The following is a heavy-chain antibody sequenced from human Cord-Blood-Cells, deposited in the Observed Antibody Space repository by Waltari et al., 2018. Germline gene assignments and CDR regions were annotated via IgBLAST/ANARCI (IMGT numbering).Heavy chain of an antibody. CDR1: GGSFSGYY. V-gene: IGHV4-34*01. CDR2: INHSGST. D-gene: IGHD3-16*01. J-gene: IGHJ2*01. Sequence: QVQLQQWGAGLLKPSETLSLTCAVYGGSFSGYYWSWIRQPPGKGLEWIGEINHSGSTNYNPSLKSRVTISVDTSKNQFSLKLSSVTAADTAVYYCARAPWGCGYFDLWGRGTLVTVSS. CDR3: ARAPWGCGYFDL.